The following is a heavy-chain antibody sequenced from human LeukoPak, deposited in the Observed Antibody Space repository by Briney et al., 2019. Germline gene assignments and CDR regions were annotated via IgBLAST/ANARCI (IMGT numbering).Heavy chain of an antibody. V-gene: IGHV4-59*01. D-gene: IGHD3-16*02. CDR1: GVYISGYY. CDR3: ARSIYNDQGTFDY. CDR2: VYYSGPT. Sequence: SETLSLTCTVSGVYISGYYWTWIRQPPGKGLEWIANVYYSGPTNIHPSLKSRLIVSLDMSKNKFSLNLTSVTAADTAVYYCARSIYNDQGTFDYWGQGAPVTVSS. J-gene: IGHJ4*02.